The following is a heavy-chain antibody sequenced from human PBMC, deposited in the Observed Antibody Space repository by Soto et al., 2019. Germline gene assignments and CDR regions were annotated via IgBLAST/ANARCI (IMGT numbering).Heavy chain of an antibody. Sequence: HGESLKISCKGSGYSFTSYWIGWVRQMPGKGLEWMGIIYPGDSDTRYSPSFQGQVTISADKSISTAYLQWSSLKASDTAMYYCARGVWFGVSSDAFDIWGQGTMVTVSS. J-gene: IGHJ3*02. V-gene: IGHV5-51*01. CDR3: ARGVWFGVSSDAFDI. CDR2: IYPGDSDT. D-gene: IGHD3-10*01. CDR1: GYSFTSYW.